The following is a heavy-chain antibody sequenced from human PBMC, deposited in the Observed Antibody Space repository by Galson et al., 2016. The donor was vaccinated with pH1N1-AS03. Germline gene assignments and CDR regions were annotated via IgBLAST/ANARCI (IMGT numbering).Heavy chain of an antibody. CDR2: IGGRLNKT. D-gene: IGHD1-1*01. V-gene: IGHV3-23*01. Sequence: GKGLEWVSSIGGRLNKTDYADSVKGRFTISRDNPKNTLYLQMNTLRADDTAVYYCAKMGSTTGNDYWGQGTLVTVSS. J-gene: IGHJ4*02. CDR3: AKMGSTTGNDY.